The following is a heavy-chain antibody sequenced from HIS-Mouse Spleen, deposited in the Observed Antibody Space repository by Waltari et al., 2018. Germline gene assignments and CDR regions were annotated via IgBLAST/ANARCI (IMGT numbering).Heavy chain of an antibody. CDR2: IYYSGST. J-gene: IGHJ3*02. CDR3: ARGGQLGPRDAFDI. D-gene: IGHD7-27*01. V-gene: IGHV4-31*03. CDR1: GGSISSGGYY. Sequence: QVQLQESGPGLVKPSPTLSLTCTVPGGSISSGGYYLSWIRQHPGKGLEWIGYIYYSGSTYYNPSLKSRVTISVDTSKNQFSLKLSSVTAADTAVYYCARGGQLGPRDAFDIWGQGTMVTVSS.